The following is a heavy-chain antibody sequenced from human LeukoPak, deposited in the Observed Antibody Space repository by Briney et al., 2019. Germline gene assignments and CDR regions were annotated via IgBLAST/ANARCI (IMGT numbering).Heavy chain of an antibody. V-gene: IGHV1-18*01. CDR3: ARDLDQYSGRFGGFGHDF. CDR1: GYTFANYG. Sequence: EASVKVSCKASGYTFANYGINWVRQAPGQGFEWMGWISAYNGNTNYAQKFQGRVTMTTDTSTSTAYMDLRSLRSDDTAVYYCARDLDQYSGRFGGFGHDFWGQGTLVTVSS. J-gene: IGHJ4*02. D-gene: IGHD1-26*01. CDR2: ISAYNGNT.